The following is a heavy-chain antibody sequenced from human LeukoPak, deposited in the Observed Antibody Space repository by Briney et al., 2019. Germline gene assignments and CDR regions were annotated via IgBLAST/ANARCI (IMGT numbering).Heavy chain of an antibody. Sequence: GGSLRLSCAASGFAFSTYAMHWVRQAPGKGLEWVAIISYDANDKYYGDSVKGRFAISRDNSRNTLYLQMNSLRPEDAGVYYCAKDPSAGTVNPFFDSWGQGALVSVSS. V-gene: IGHV3-30*09. J-gene: IGHJ4*02. CDR3: AKDPSAGTVNPFFDS. D-gene: IGHD4-17*01. CDR2: ISYDANDK. CDR1: GFAFSTYA.